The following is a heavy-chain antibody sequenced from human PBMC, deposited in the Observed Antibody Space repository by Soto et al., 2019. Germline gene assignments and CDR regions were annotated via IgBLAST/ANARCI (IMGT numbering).Heavy chain of an antibody. Sequence: PGGSLRLSCAASGFTFSWHWMSWVRQAPGKGLEWLAKINPDGSEKYSVDSVKGRFTISRDNAKNSLSLQLNSLRAEDTAVYFCVRDSHWAFDLWGQGTMVTVSS. V-gene: IGHV3-7*03. J-gene: IGHJ3*01. D-gene: IGHD1-1*01. CDR2: INPDGSEK. CDR3: VRDSHWAFDL. CDR1: GFTFSWHW.